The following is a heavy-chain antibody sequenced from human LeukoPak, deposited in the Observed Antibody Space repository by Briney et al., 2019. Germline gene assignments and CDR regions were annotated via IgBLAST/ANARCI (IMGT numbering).Heavy chain of an antibody. CDR3: ARLCSGGSCYNPLFDY. CDR1: GGSISSYY. D-gene: IGHD2-15*01. CDR2: IYYSGST. Sequence: APETLSLTCTVSGGSISSYYWSWIRQPPGKGLECIGYIYYSGSTNYNPSLKSRVTIAVDTSKNQFSLKLSSVTAADTAVYYCARLCSGGSCYNPLFDYWGQGTLVTVSS. V-gene: IGHV4-59*01. J-gene: IGHJ4*02.